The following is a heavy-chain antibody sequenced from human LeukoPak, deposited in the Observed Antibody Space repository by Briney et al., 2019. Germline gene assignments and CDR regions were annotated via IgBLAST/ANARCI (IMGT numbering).Heavy chain of an antibody. CDR1: GFPFSSYP. D-gene: IGHD3-16*02. CDR3: AKADTFGGVIVLYYFDY. Sequence: GGPLRPSCAAPGFPFSSYPMSWVGQAPGKGLGWVPLIRVSGGSTYYADSVKGRFTISRDNSKNTLYLQMNSLRAEDTAVYYCAKADTFGGVIVLYYFDYWGQGTLVTVSS. J-gene: IGHJ4*02. V-gene: IGHV3-23*01. CDR2: IRVSGGST.